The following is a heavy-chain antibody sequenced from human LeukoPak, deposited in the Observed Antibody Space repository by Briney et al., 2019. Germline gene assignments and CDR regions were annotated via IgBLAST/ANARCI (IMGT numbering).Heavy chain of an antibody. J-gene: IGHJ4*02. Sequence: PGGSLKLSCAASGFTFSSYAMSWVRQVPGKGLEWVSSVSVSGGSTISADSVTGRFTISRDNSKNTLYLEMNSLRAEDTAVYYCAIVGGWETPFGYWGQGTLVTVSS. CDR3: AIVGGWETPFGY. CDR2: VSVSGGST. V-gene: IGHV3-23*01. D-gene: IGHD2-15*01. CDR1: GFTFSSYA.